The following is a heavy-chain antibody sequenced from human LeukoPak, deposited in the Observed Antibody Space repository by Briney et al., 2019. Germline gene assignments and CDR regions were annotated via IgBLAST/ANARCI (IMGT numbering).Heavy chain of an antibody. CDR2: ISYDGSNK. J-gene: IGHJ4*02. V-gene: IGHV3-30-3*01. CDR3: ARDPAYCSGGSCYKIDY. Sequence: PGGSLRLSCAASGFTFSSYAMHWVRQAPGKGLEWVAVISYDGSNKHYADSVKGRFTISRDNSKNTLYLQMNSLRAEDTAVYYCARDPAYCSGGSCYKIDYWGQGTLVTVSS. CDR1: GFTFSSYA. D-gene: IGHD2-15*01.